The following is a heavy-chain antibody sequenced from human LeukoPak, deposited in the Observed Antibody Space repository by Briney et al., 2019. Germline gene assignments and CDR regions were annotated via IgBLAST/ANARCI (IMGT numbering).Heavy chain of an antibody. CDR2: ITGDGRNT. CDR1: GFTFDDYA. D-gene: IGHD6-19*01. CDR3: AKPRGSGWFPFDY. Sequence: PGGSPRLSCAASGFTFDDYAMDWVRQAPGKGLEWVSLITGDGRNTYYADSVEGRFTISRDNSKNSLYLQMNSLRIEDTAFYYCAKPRGSGWFPFDYWGQGTLVTVSS. V-gene: IGHV3-43*02. J-gene: IGHJ4*02.